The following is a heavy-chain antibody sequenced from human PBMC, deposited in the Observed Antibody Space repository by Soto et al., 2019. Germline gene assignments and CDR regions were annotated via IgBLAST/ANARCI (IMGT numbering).Heavy chain of an antibody. V-gene: IGHV4-4*02. CDR3: ARVYSGSYSDS. Sequence: SETLSLTCAVSGASIRSNNWWSWVRQPPGKGLEWIGEIFHSGSTNYNPSLKTRLTISVDKSKNQFSLKLCSVTAADTAVYYCARVYSGSYSDSWGRGTLVTVSS. J-gene: IGHJ4*02. CDR1: GASIRSNNW. D-gene: IGHD1-26*01. CDR2: IFHSGST.